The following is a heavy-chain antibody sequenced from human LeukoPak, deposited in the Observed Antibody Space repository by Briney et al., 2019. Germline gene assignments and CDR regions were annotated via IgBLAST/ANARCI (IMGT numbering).Heavy chain of an antibody. V-gene: IGHV3-64*01. J-gene: IGHJ4*02. CDR3: ARGRGYIYGYDY. CDR1: GFMFSNYD. CDR2: ISTNGGST. D-gene: IGHD5-18*01. Sequence: GGSLRLACAASGFMFSNYDMHWVRQAPGKGLEYVSHISTNGGSTYYAISVKGRFTISRDNSKNTLYLQMGSLRAEDMAVYYCARGRGYIYGYDYWGQGTLVTVSS.